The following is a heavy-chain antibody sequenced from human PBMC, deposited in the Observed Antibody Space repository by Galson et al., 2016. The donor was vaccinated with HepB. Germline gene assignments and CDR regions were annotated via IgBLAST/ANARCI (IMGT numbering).Heavy chain of an antibody. Sequence: SLRLSCAASGFTFSDYWMHWVRQVPGKGLVWVSHINSDGSNTNYADSVKGRFTISRDNAKNTLYLQTHSLGAEDTAVYYCARGGWSRTSCLDYRGQGTLVTVSS. V-gene: IGHV3-74*01. CDR1: GFTFSDYW. CDR2: INSDGSNT. D-gene: IGHD2-2*01. J-gene: IGHJ4*02. CDR3: ARGGWSRTSCLDY.